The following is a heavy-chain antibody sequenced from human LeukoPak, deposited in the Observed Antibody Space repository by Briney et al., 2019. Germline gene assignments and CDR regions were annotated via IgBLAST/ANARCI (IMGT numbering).Heavy chain of an antibody. J-gene: IGHJ3*02. D-gene: IGHD2-2*02. CDR2: IIPIFGTA. CDR1: GGTFSSYA. Sequence: ASVKVSCKASGGTFSSYAISWVRQAPGQGLEWMGGIIPIFGTANYAQTFQGRVTITTDESTSTAYMELSSLRSEDTAVYYCASGTLLGYCSSTSCYISAFDIWGQGTMVTVSS. CDR3: ASGTLLGYCSSTSCYISAFDI. V-gene: IGHV1-69*05.